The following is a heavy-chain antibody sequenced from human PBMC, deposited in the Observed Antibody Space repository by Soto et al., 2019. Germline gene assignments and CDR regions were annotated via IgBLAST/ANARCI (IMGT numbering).Heavy chain of an antibody. CDR2: IHFSGST. V-gene: IGHV4-59*01. CDR1: GGSIRSYY. D-gene: IGHD3-22*01. Sequence: SETLSLTCAVSGGSIRSYYWTWIRQPPGKGLEWIGDIHFSGSTNYNPSLKSRVTISVDTSENQFSLKLSSVTAADTAMYYCARPIGALSTTDFTYWGQGTLVTVSS. CDR3: ARPIGALSTTDFTY. J-gene: IGHJ4*02.